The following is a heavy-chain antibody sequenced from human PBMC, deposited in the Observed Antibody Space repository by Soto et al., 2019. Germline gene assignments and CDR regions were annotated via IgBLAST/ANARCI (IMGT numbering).Heavy chain of an antibody. CDR3: ARVLGSVTIFGVVTHYYGMEV. CDR1: GCTFSSYA. D-gene: IGHD3-3*01. V-gene: IGHV1-69*13. CDR2: IIPIFGTA. Sequence: SVKVSCKASGCTFSSYAISWVRQAPGQGLEWMGGIIPIFGTANYAQKFQGRVTITADESTSTAYMELSSLRSEDTAVYYCARVLGSVTIFGVVTHYYGMEVLGQATTVIVSS. J-gene: IGHJ6*01.